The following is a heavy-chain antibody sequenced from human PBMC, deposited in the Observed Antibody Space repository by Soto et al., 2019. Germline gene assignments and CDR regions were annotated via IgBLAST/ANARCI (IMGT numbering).Heavy chain of an antibody. V-gene: IGHV4-4*07. CDR2: IYTSGST. CDR1: GGSISSYY. J-gene: IGHJ6*02. Sequence: QVQLQESGPGLVKPSETLSLTCTVSGGSISSYYWSWIRQLAGKGLEWIGRIYTSGSTNYNPSLKSRVTMSVDTSKNQFSLKLSSVTAADTAVYYCARDRGESIAARYYYYYGMDVWGQGTTVTVSS. CDR3: ARDRGESIAARYYYYYGMDV. D-gene: IGHD6-6*01.